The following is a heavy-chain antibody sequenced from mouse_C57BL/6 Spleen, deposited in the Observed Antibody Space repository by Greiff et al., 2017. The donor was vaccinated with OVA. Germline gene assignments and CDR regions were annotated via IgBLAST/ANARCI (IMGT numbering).Heavy chain of an antibody. D-gene: IGHD4-1*01. Sequence: EVQLQESGPGLVKPSQSLSLTCSVTGYSITSGYYWNWIRQFPGNKLEWMGYISYDGSNNYNPSLKNRISITRDTSKNQFFLKLNSVTTEDTATYYCARLGLEYYFDYWGQGTTLTVSS. CDR1: GYSITSGYY. V-gene: IGHV3-6*01. CDR3: ARLGLEYYFDY. CDR2: ISYDGSN. J-gene: IGHJ2*01.